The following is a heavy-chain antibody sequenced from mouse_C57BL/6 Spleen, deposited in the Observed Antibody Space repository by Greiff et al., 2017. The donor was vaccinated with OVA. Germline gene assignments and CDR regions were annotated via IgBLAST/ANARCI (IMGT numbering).Heavy chain of an antibody. CDR2: IDPSDSYT. D-gene: IGHD1-1*01. Sequence: QVQLQQPGAELVRPGTSVKLSCKASGYTFTSYWMHWVKQRPGQGLEWIGVIDPSDSYTNYNQKFKGKATLTVDTSSSTAYMQLSSLTSEDSAVYYCARYGSGPAWFAYWGQGTLVTVSA. CDR1: GYTFTSYW. J-gene: IGHJ3*01. CDR3: ARYGSGPAWFAY. V-gene: IGHV1-59*01.